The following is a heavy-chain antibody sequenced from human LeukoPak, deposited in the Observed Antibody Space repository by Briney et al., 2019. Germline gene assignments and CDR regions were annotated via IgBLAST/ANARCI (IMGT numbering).Heavy chain of an antibody. CDR1: GFTFSNYA. CDR3: VRGDGYNFFDY. Sequence: GGSLRLSCAASGFTFSNYAMSWVRQAPGKGLEWVSVIYIGGNTYYAESVKGRFTISRDNSENTLYLQLNSLGAEDTAVYYCVRGDGYNFFDYWGQGTLVTVSS. D-gene: IGHD5-24*01. V-gene: IGHV3-23*03. J-gene: IGHJ4*02. CDR2: IYIGGNT.